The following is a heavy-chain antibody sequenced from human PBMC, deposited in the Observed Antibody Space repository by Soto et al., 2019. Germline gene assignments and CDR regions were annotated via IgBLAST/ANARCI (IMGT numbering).Heavy chain of an antibody. CDR1: GFTLTTYS. Sequence: GGSLRLSCAVSGFTLTTYSMNWVRQAPGKGLEWISFINKNGFTIYYADSVKGRFTISRDYAKNSLYLQMDSLRHGDTAVYYCARGAVTGTSLFDYWGLGTLVTVSS. V-gene: IGHV3-48*02. J-gene: IGHJ4*02. D-gene: IGHD6-19*01. CDR2: INKNGFTI. CDR3: ARGAVTGTSLFDY.